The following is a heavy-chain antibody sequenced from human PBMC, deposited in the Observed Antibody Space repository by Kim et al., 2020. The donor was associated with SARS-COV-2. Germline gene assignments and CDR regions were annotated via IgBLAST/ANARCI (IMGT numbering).Heavy chain of an antibody. V-gene: IGHV1-3*01. Sequence: ASVKVSCKASGYTFTSYAMHWVRQAPGQRLEWMGWINAGNGNTKYSQKFQGRVTITRYTSASTAYMELSSLRSEDTAVYYCARDQGIYCSSTSCRYGMDVWGQGTTVTVSS. D-gene: IGHD2-2*01. J-gene: IGHJ6*02. CDR3: ARDQGIYCSSTSCRYGMDV. CDR1: GYTFTSYA. CDR2: INAGNGNT.